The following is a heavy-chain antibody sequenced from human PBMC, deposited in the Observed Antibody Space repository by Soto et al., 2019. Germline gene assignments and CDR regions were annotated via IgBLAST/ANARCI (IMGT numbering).Heavy chain of an antibody. J-gene: IGHJ4*02. Sequence: QVQLVQSGTEVKKPGASVKVSCKASGYTFTSYAISWVRQAPGQGLEWMGWINPYNGNTNYAQKLQGRVTMTTDTSTSTDYMELRSLRSDDTAVYYCARDTAMALPDAWGQGTLVTVSS. CDR3: ARDTAMALPDA. CDR1: GYTFTSYA. D-gene: IGHD5-18*01. CDR2: INPYNGNT. V-gene: IGHV1-18*01.